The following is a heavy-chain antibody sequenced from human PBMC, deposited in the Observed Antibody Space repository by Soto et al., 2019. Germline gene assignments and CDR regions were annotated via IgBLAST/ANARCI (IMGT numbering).Heavy chain of an antibody. CDR3: ARTFAYCAANCDSPHHLLHY. V-gene: IGHV1-3*04. Sequence: QVQLVQSGAEVKKPGASVKVSCKASGYNFHSFVIQWLRQAPGQRFEWMGWVNTGSGNTKYSQNFQGRVTITSESPANTVYMELSSLRSEDTAVYYCARTFAYCAANCDSPHHLLHYWGQGTLVAVSS. J-gene: IGHJ4*02. CDR2: VNTGSGNT. D-gene: IGHD2-21*01. CDR1: GYNFHSFV.